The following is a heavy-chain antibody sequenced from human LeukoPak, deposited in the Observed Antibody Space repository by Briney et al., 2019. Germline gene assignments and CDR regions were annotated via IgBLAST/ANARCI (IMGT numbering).Heavy chain of an antibody. Sequence: SETLSLTCAVSGYSISSGYYWGWIRQPPGKGLEWIGSIYHSGSTYYNPSLKSPVTISVDTSKNQFSLKLSSVTAADTAVYYCARESQAYYDLDYWGQGTLVTVSP. J-gene: IGHJ4*02. CDR2: IYHSGST. CDR3: ARESQAYYDLDY. V-gene: IGHV4-38-2*02. D-gene: IGHD3-3*01. CDR1: GYSISSGYY.